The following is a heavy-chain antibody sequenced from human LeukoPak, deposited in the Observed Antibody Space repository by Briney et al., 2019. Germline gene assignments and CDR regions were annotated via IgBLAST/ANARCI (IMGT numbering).Heavy chain of an antibody. CDR2: IYPGDSDT. CDR3: ASRGDPDAFDI. CDR1: GYSFTSYW. Sequence: GESLKISCKGSGYSFTSYWICGVRPMPGKGLEWRGIIYPGDSDTRYSPSFQGQVTISADKSISTAYLQWSSLKASDTAMYYCASRGDPDAFDIWGQGTMVTVSS. J-gene: IGHJ3*02. D-gene: IGHD3-10*01. V-gene: IGHV5-51*01.